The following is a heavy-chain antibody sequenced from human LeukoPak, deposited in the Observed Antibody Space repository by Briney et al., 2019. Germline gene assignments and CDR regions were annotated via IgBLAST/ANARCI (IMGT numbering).Heavy chain of an antibody. CDR2: IYTSGST. CDR3: ARGRYYFDY. CDR1: GGSISSGSYY. V-gene: IGHV4-61*02. J-gene: IGHJ4*02. Sequence: SETLSLTCSDSGGSISSGSYYWSSIRQPAGKGLKWIGRIYTSGSTNYNPSLKSRVTISVDTSKNQFSLKLSSVTAADTAVYYCARGRYYFDYWGQGTLVTVSS.